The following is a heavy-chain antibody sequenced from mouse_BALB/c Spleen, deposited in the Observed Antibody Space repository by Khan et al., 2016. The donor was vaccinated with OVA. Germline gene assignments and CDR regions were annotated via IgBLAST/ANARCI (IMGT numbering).Heavy chain of an antibody. V-gene: IGHV9-3-1*01. CDR2: IYTYTGEP. Sequence: QVQLQQSGPELKKPGETVKISCKASGYTFTNYGMNWVKQAPGKGLKWMGWIYTYTGEPTYADDFKGRFAFSLETSASTAYLQINNLKNEDTATYFCARGVSRAMDYWGQGTSVTVSS. CDR1: GYTFTNYG. CDR3: ARGVSRAMDY. D-gene: IGHD1-1*01. J-gene: IGHJ4*01.